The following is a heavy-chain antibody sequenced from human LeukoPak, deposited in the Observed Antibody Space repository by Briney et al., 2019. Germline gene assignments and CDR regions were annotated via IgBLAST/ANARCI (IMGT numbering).Heavy chain of an antibody. CDR2: IYYSGST. CDR3: ARSGGGIFGVVNQFDY. Sequence: SETLSLTCTVSGGSISSYYWSWIRQPPGKGLEWIGYIYYSGSTNYNPSLKSRVTISVDTSKNQFSLKLSSVTAADTAVYYCARSGGGIFGVVNQFDYWGQGTLVTVSS. V-gene: IGHV4-59*01. J-gene: IGHJ4*02. CDR1: GGSISSYY. D-gene: IGHD3-3*01.